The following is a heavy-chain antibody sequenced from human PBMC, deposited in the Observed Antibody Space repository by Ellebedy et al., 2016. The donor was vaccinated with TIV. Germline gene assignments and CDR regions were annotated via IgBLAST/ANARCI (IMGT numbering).Heavy chain of an antibody. V-gene: IGHV3-74*01. CDR1: GFTFTQYW. Sequence: GESLKISCAASGFTFTQYWLHWVRQAPGKGPVWVSRINSDGSSTTYADSVKGRFTISRDNAKNTLYLQMNSLTAGDTAVYYCARGGPGGDNWFFGLWGRGTRVTVSS. D-gene: IGHD3-10*01. CDR3: ARGGPGGDNWFFGL. CDR2: INSDGSST. J-gene: IGHJ2*01.